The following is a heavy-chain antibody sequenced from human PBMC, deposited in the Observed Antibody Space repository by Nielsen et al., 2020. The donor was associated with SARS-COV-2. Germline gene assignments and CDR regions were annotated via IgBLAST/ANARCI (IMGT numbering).Heavy chain of an antibody. CDR3: AREGSFGDYESGANDY. CDR1: GFTFSRYW. V-gene: IGHV3-66*01. CDR2: IYSGGST. J-gene: IGHJ4*02. D-gene: IGHD4-17*01. Sequence: GESLKISCAASGFTFSRYWMSWVRQAPGKGLEWVSVIYSGGSTYYVDSVKGRFTISRDNSKNTLYLQMNSLRAEDMAVYYCAREGSFGDYESGANDYWGQGTLVTVSS.